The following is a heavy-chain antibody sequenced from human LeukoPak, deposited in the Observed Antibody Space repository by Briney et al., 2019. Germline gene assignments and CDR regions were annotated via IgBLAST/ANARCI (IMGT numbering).Heavy chain of an antibody. Sequence: GESLKISCKGSGYSFTSYWIGWVRQMPGKGLEWMGIIYPGDSDTRYSPSFQGQVTISADESISTAYLQWSSLKASDTAMYYCARGHITMVRGVIRVEAFDIWGQGTMVTVSS. V-gene: IGHV5-51*01. J-gene: IGHJ3*02. D-gene: IGHD3-10*01. CDR3: ARGHITMVRGVIRVEAFDI. CDR1: GYSFTSYW. CDR2: IYPGDSDT.